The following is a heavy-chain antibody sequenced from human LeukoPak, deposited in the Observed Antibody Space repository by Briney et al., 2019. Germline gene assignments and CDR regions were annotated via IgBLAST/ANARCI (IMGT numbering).Heavy chain of an antibody. D-gene: IGHD3-3*01. CDR1: GEPISSYY. CDR2: VYYNGNT. Sequence: PSETLSLTCLVSGEPISSYYWSWIRQAPGRGPEYIGNVYYNGNTNYNPSLKSRVAISVDASKNQFSLKVDSVTTADTAVYYCARGDYDFWSGNWRFDTWGQGTLVTVSS. J-gene: IGHJ4*02. V-gene: IGHV4-59*01. CDR3: ARGDYDFWSGNWRFDT.